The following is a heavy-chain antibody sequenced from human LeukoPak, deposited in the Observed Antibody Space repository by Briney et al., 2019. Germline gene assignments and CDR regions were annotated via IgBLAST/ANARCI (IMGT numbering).Heavy chain of an antibody. CDR1: GGSISSNSYY. J-gene: IGHJ4*02. D-gene: IGHD2-8*01. CDR3: ARQVYCTNGVCYRSAFGY. Sequence: PSETLSLTCTVSGGSISSNSYYWGWIRQPPGKGLEWIGSIYYSGSTYYNPSLKSRVTISVDTSKNQFSLKLSSVTAADTAVYYCARQVYCTNGVCYRSAFGYWGQGTLVTVSS. V-gene: IGHV4-39*01. CDR2: IYYSGST.